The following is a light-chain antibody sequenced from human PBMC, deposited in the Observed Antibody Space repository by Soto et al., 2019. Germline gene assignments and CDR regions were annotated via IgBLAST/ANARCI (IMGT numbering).Light chain of an antibody. Sequence: EVVLTQSPGTLSLSPGARAALSCRASQTVTASYLAWYQQKPGQAPRLLIYGASSRATGNPDRFSGSGSGTDFTLTISRLEPEDFGVYYCQQYGNSPQTFGQGTKVE. CDR3: QQYGNSPQT. J-gene: IGKJ1*01. CDR1: QTVTASY. CDR2: GAS. V-gene: IGKV3-20*01.